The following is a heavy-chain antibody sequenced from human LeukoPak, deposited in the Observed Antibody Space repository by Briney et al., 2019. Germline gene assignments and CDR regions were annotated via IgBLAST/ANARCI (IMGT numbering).Heavy chain of an antibody. CDR3: AELGITMIGGV. D-gene: IGHD3-10*02. CDR1: GFTFSSYE. CDR2: ISSSGSTI. Sequence: GGSLRLSCAASGFTFSSYEMNWVRQAPGKGLEWVSYISSSGSTIYYADSVKGRLTISRDNAKNSLYLQMNSLRAEDTAVYCCAELGITMIGGVWGKGTTVTISS. V-gene: IGHV3-48*03. J-gene: IGHJ6*04.